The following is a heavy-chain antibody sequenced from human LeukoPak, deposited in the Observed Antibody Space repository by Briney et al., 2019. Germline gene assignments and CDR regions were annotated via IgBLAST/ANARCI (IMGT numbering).Heavy chain of an antibody. Sequence: ASVKVSCKASGYTFITYYMHWVRQAPEQGLEWMGIVNPTSGSTSYAQKFQGRVTMTRDTSTSTVHMELSSLRSEDTAVYYCARGSYGDFKRMDDQGYWGQGTRVTVSS. CDR2: VNPTSGST. D-gene: IGHD4-17*01. CDR3: ARGSYGDFKRMDDQGY. J-gene: IGHJ4*02. CDR1: GYTFITYY. V-gene: IGHV1-46*01.